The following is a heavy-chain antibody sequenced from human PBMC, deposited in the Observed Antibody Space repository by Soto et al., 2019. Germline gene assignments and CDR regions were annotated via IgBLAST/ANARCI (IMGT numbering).Heavy chain of an antibody. CDR3: TRWNGYADY. CDR1: GFRYSTAG. V-gene: IGHV3-23*01. Sequence: EVQLLESGGGLVQPGGSLRLSCAVSGFRYSTAGVTWVRQAPGKGLEWVSGVSGGSGTTHYKDSVRGRFTVTGDNSKNTVYLEMNSLRLEDTAVYYCTRWNGYADYWGQGTLVTVSS. CDR2: VSGGSGTT. D-gene: IGHD1-1*01. J-gene: IGHJ4*02.